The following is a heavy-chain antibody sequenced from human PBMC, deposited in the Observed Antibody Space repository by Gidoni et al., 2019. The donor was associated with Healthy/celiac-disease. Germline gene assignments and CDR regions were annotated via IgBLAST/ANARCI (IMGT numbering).Heavy chain of an antibody. J-gene: IGHJ5*02. CDR2: IYYSGST. CDR1: GGSISSGGYY. Sequence: QVQLQESGPGLVKPSPTLSLPCTVPGGSISSGGYYWCWIRQHPGKGLEWIGYIYYSGSTYYNPSRKSRVTISVYTSKNQFSLKLSSVTAADTAVYYCARHPTVGWFDPWGQGTLVTVSS. V-gene: IGHV4-31*03. D-gene: IGHD4-4*01. CDR3: ARHPTVGWFDP.